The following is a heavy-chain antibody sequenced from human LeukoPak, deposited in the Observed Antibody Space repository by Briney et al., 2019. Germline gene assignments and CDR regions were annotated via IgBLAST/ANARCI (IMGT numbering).Heavy chain of an antibody. CDR2: LWGSGGGT. D-gene: IGHD3-10*01. CDR1: GLTFSNYA. CDR3: AKDRTPYSRSGGYYLGAFDI. Sequence: GGSLRLSCAASGLTFSNYAMTWVRLAPGKGLEWVSSLWGSGGGTWYAGSVKGRFTNSRDNSKNTLYLQMNSLRAEDTAVYYCAKDRTPYSRSGGYYLGAFDIWGHGTLVSVSS. V-gene: IGHV3-23*01. J-gene: IGHJ3*02.